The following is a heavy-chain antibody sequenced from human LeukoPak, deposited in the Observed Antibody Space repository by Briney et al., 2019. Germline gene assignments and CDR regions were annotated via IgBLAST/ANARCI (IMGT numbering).Heavy chain of an antibody. D-gene: IGHD2-21*02. CDR3: ARASVRTIRRAYCGGDCYCECMDV. J-gene: IGHJ6*03. Sequence: GGSLRLSCAASGFTFSSYGMHWVRQAPGKGLEWVAVISYDGSNKYYADSVKGRFTISRDNSKNTLYLQMNSLRAEDTAVYYCARASVRTIRRAYCGGDCYCECMDVWGKGTTVTVSS. CDR1: GFTFSSYG. V-gene: IGHV3-30*03. CDR2: ISYDGSNK.